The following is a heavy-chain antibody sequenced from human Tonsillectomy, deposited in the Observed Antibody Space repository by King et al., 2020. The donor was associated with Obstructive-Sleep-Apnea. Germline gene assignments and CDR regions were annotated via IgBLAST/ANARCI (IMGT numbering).Heavy chain of an antibody. CDR2: IRYDGSNK. D-gene: IGHD3-10*01. CDR3: AGGVSLDATVWFGESLFVGVY. Sequence: VQLVESGGGVVQPGGSLRLSCAASGFTFSSNGMHWVRQAPGKGLEWVAFIRYDGSNKNYADSVKGRFTISRDNSKNTLYLQMNSLGTEDTALYYCAGGVSLDATVWFGESLFVGVYWGQGTLVTVSS. CDR1: GFTFSSNG. J-gene: IGHJ4*02. V-gene: IGHV3-30*02.